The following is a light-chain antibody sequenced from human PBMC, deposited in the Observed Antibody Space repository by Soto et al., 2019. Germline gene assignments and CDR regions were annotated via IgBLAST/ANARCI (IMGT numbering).Light chain of an antibody. J-gene: IGLJ1*01. Sequence: QSVVTQPPSVSGAPGQRVTISCTGTSSNIGAGYDVHWYQHLPGTAPKLLIYGNTIRPSGVPDRFSGSKSGTSASLPITGLQAEDEADYYCQSYDRSLRGYVFGTGTKLTV. V-gene: IGLV1-40*01. CDR1: SSNIGAGYD. CDR2: GNT. CDR3: QSYDRSLRGYV.